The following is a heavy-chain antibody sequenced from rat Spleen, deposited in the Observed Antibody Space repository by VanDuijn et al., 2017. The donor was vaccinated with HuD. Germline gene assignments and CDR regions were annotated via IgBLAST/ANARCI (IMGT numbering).Heavy chain of an antibody. D-gene: IGHD1-4*01. CDR1: GFTFSDYG. Sequence: EVQLVESGGGLVQPGRSLKLSCAASGFTFSDYGMAWVRQGPTKGLEWVATISYGDRSGHSSTYYRDSVMGRFTISRDNAKSTLSLQMDSLRSEDTATYYCARRHYGYTDYFDYWGQGVMVTVSS. CDR2: ISYGDRSGHSST. J-gene: IGHJ2*01. CDR3: ARRHYGYTDYFDY. V-gene: IGHV5-29*01.